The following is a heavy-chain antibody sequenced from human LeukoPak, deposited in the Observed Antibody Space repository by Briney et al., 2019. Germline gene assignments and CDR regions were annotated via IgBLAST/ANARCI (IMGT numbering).Heavy chain of an antibody. CDR2: ISYDGSNK. J-gene: IGHJ6*02. D-gene: IGHD6-13*01. V-gene: IGHV3-30*18. CDR1: GFTFSSYW. Sequence: GGSLRLSCAASGFTFSSYWMSWVRQAPGKGLEWVAVISYDGSNKYYADSVKGRFTISRDNSKNTLYLQMNSLRAEDTAVYYCAKDLAADYYYYGMDVWGQGTTVTVSS. CDR3: AKDLAADYYYYGMDV.